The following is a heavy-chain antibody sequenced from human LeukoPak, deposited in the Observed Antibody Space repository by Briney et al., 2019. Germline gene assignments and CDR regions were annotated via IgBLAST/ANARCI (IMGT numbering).Heavy chain of an antibody. V-gene: IGHV1-2*02. Sequence: ASVKVSCKASGYTFTGYYMHWVRQAPGQGLEWMGWINPNSGGTNYAQKFQGRLTMTRDTSISTAYMELRRLRSDDTAVYYCARGMITFGGVIVIPPYFDYWGQGTLVTVSS. CDR3: ARGMITFGGVIVIPPYFDY. CDR1: GYTFTGYY. J-gene: IGHJ4*02. D-gene: IGHD3-16*02. CDR2: INPNSGGT.